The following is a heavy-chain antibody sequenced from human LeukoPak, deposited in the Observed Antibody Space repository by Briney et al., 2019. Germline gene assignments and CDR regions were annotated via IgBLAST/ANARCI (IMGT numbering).Heavy chain of an antibody. CDR2: IIPIFGTA. D-gene: IGHD3-9*01. V-gene: IGHV1-69*13. CDR3: ARHRDILTGPAWYYYYYMDV. Sequence: SVKVSCKASGGTFSSYAISWVRQAPGQGLEWMGGIIPIFGTANYAQKFQGRVTITADESTSTAYMERSSLRSEDTAVYYCARHRDILTGPAWYYYYYMDVWGKGTTVTVPS. CDR1: GGTFSSYA. J-gene: IGHJ6*03.